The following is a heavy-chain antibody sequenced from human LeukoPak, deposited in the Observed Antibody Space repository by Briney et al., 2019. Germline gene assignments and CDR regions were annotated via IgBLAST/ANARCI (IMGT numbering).Heavy chain of an antibody. D-gene: IGHD3-9*01. CDR2: INPNSGGT. CDR3: ARTGRVDWLSIDY. V-gene: IGHV1-2*02. Sequence: EASVKLSCTASGYTFTGYYMHWVRQAPGQGLEWMGWINPNSGGTNYAQKFQGRVTMTRDTSISTAYMELSRLRSDDTAVYYCARTGRVDWLSIDYWGQGTLVTVSS. CDR1: GYTFTGYY. J-gene: IGHJ4*02.